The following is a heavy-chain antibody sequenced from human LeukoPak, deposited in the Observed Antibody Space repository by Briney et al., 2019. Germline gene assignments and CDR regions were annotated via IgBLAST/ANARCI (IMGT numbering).Heavy chain of an antibody. D-gene: IGHD2/OR15-2a*01. CDR2: IYTGGTT. Sequence: GGSLRLSCAASGFTVSSNYMNWVRQAPGKGLEWVSVIYTGGTTYYADSVKGRFTISRDNSKNTLYLQMNSLRAEDTALYYCARDPGSINGMDVWGRGTTVTVSS. J-gene: IGHJ6*02. V-gene: IGHV3-66*01. CDR3: ARDPGSINGMDV. CDR1: GFTVSSNY.